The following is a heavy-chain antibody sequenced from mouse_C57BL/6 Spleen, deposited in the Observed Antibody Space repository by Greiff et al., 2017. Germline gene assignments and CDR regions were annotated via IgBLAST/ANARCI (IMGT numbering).Heavy chain of an antibody. CDR1: GFSLTSYG. J-gene: IGHJ4*01. Sequence: QVQLKESGPGLVQPSQSLSITCTVSGFSLTSYGVHWVRQSPGKGLEWLGVLWRGGSTDYTAAFMSRLSNTKDNSKSQVFYKMNSLQADDTAIYYCAKNRIVRGSSYDAMDYWGQGTSVTVSS. D-gene: IGHD1-1*01. V-gene: IGHV2-5*01. CDR2: LWRGGST. CDR3: AKNRIVRGSSYDAMDY.